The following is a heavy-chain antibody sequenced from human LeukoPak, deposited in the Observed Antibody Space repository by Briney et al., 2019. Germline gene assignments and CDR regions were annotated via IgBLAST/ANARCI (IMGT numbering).Heavy chain of an antibody. CDR3: ASGVVIITAFDS. J-gene: IGHJ4*02. Sequence: PGGSLRLSCAASGFTFSSYAMTWVRQAPGKGLEWVSTISGSGISTYYADPVKGRFTNSRDNSRNMVSLQMNSLRAEDTAVYYCASGVVIITAFDSWGQGTLVTVSS. D-gene: IGHD3-22*01. CDR2: ISGSGIST. CDR1: GFTFSSYA. V-gene: IGHV3-23*01.